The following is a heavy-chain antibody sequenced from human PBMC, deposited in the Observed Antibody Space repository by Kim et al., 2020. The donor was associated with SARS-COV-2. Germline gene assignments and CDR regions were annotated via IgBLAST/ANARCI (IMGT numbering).Heavy chain of an antibody. J-gene: IGHJ4*02. CDR2: ITSSGSST. CDR3: ARGGSSFDY. CDR1: GFTFTDYY. V-gene: IGHV3-11*06. D-gene: IGHD1-26*01. Sequence: GGSLRLSCAASGFTFTDYYMAWIRQAPGKGLEWVSYITSSGSSTNYADSVKGRFTFSRDNAKNSLYLEMNSLRAEDTAVYYCARGGSSFDYWGQGTLVTVSS.